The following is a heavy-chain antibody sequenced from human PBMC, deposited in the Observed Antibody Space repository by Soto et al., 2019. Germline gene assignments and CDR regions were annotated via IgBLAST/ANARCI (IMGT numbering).Heavy chain of an antibody. D-gene: IGHD3-16*01. CDR2: IKSKTDGGTT. Sequence: EVQLVESGGGLVKPGGSLRLSCAASGFTFSNAWMNWVRQAPGKGLEWVGRIKSKTDGGTTDYAAPVKGRFTISRDDSNHRRYLQMTGLKAEDPAVYDCTSAHIWGNYCYSVMDVWGQGHTVTVSS. V-gene: IGHV3-15*07. CDR3: TSAHIWGNYCYSVMDV. CDR1: GFTFSNAW. J-gene: IGHJ6*02.